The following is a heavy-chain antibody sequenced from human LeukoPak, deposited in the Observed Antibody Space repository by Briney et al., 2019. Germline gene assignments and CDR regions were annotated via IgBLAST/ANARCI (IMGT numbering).Heavy chain of an antibody. D-gene: IGHD2-15*01. Sequence: SGRSLRLSCAASGFTFSSYAMHWVRQAPGKGLEWVAVISYDGSNKYYADSVKGRFTFSRDNSKNTLYLQMNSLRAEDTAVYYCARGYCSGGSCFYFDYWGQGTLVTVSS. V-gene: IGHV3-30*04. CDR1: GFTFSSYA. J-gene: IGHJ4*02. CDR2: ISYDGSNK. CDR3: ARGYCSGGSCFYFDY.